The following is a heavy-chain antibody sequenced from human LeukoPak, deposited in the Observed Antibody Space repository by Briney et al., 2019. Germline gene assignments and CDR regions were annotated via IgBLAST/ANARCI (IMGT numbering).Heavy chain of an antibody. J-gene: IGHJ4*02. Sequence: GGSLRLSGAASGFTLSNYWMTWVRQDPGKGLEWVAHIKEDGREKHYVDPVKGRFTISRDNAKNSLYLQMNSLRAEDTAMYYCVRDRGYCSGGTCYALWDYWGQGTLVTVSS. CDR2: IKEDGREK. D-gene: IGHD2-15*01. CDR1: GFTLSNYW. V-gene: IGHV3-7*01. CDR3: VRDRGYCSGGTCYALWDY.